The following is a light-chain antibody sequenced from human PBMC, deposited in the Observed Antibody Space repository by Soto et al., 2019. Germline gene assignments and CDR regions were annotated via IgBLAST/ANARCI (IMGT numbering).Light chain of an antibody. J-gene: IGKJ4*01. CDR3: QQYDSSEKT. V-gene: IGKV3-20*01. CDR1: QSVSSSY. CDR2: GAS. Sequence: EIVLTQSPGTLSLSPGERATLSCRASQSVSSSYLAWYQQKPGQAPRLLIYGASSRATGIPDRFSGSGSGTDFTLTISRLEPEDFAVYYCQQYDSSEKTFGGGTKVEIK.